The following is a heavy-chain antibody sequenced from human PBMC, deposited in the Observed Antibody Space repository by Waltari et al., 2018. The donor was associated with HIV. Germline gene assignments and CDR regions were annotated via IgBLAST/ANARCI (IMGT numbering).Heavy chain of an antibody. CDR3: AKDANTFHEFGPNWLDP. CDR2: IWYDGTEK. V-gene: IGHV3-33*06. J-gene: IGHJ5*02. CDR1: GFPFKSYG. D-gene: IGHD3-10*01. Sequence: QVQLVESGGGVVQPGRSLRLSCETSGFPFKSYGMHWVRQAPGKGLEWVAVIWYDGTEKHYVDSVKGRFVISRDNSKNTLYLQMNSLRPEDTAMYYCAKDANTFHEFGPNWLDPWGQGTLVIVSS.